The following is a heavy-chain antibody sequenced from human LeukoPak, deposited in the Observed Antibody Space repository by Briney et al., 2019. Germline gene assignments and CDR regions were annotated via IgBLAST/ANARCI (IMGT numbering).Heavy chain of an antibody. CDR3: AKSTSFYLDS. J-gene: IGHJ4*02. CDR2: ISGSGDAT. CDR1: GFTFSSYA. V-gene: IGHV3-23*01. Sequence: GGSLRLSCAASGFTFSSYAMTWVRQAPGKGLECVSVISGSGDATNYADSVKGRFTISRDNSKSTLYVQMNSLRAEDTAVYYCAKSTSFYLDSWGQGTLVTVSS.